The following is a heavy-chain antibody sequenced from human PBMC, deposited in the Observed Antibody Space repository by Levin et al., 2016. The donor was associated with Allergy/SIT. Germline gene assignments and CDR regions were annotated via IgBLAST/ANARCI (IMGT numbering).Heavy chain of an antibody. V-gene: IGHV4-31*03. D-gene: IGHD4-11*01. Sequence: SETLSLTCTVSGGSISTAGYHWSWIRQFPGKGLEWIGYMYKSGTTFYNPSLKSRLTMSIDTSKNQFSLRLGSVTAADTSVYYCARGRGTVTDVWGQGTTVTVSS. CDR3: ARGRGTVTDV. J-gene: IGHJ6*02. CDR2: MYKSGTT. CDR1: GGSISTAGYH.